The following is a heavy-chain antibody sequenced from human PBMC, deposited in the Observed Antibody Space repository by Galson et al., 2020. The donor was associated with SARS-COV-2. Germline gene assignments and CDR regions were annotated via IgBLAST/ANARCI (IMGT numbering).Heavy chain of an antibody. Sequence: SETLSLTCTVSDGSTNSGDYYWTWIRQLPGKGLEWIGYIYYSGSTYYNPSLKSRVAISIDTSKNQFSLRLTSVTAADTAVYYCARLPQTRQLVGAADNWGQGTLVTVSS. J-gene: IGHJ4*02. CDR1: DGSTNSGDYY. V-gene: IGHV4-31*03. CDR2: IYYSGST. D-gene: IGHD1-26*01. CDR3: ARLPQTRQLVGAADN.